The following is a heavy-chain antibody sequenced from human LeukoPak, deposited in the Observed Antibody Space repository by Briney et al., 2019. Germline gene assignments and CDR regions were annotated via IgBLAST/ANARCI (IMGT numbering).Heavy chain of an antibody. Sequence: PGGSLRLSCAASGFTFSSYSMNWVRQAPGKGLEWVSSISSSSSYIYYADSVKGRFTISRDNAKNSLYLQMNSLRAEDTAVYYCARVRRAYGDYGCFDYWGQGTPVTVSS. D-gene: IGHD4-17*01. CDR3: ARVRRAYGDYGCFDY. CDR1: GFTFSSYS. J-gene: IGHJ4*02. V-gene: IGHV3-21*01. CDR2: ISSSSSYI.